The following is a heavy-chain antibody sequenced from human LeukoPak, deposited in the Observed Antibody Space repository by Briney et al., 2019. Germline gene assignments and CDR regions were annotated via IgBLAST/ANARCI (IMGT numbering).Heavy chain of an antibody. CDR3: ARVAPGLDY. J-gene: IGHJ4*02. V-gene: IGHV3-48*02. CDR2: ISSTSSTI. CDR1: GFTFSSYN. Sequence: PGGSLRLSCAASGFTFSSYNMNWVRQAPGKGLEWVSYISSTSSTIHYADSVKGRFTISRDNAENSLYLQMNSLRDDDTAVYYCARVAPGLDYWGQGTLVTVSS.